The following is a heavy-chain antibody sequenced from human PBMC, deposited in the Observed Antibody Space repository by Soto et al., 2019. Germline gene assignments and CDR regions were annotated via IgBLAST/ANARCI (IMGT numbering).Heavy chain of an antibody. CDR2: INPNSGNI. J-gene: IGHJ4*02. D-gene: IGHD3-10*01. CDR1: VDAFTTYD. Sequence: SLNFSCKASVDAFTTYDSSRVRHATGHGLEWMGWINPNSGNIGYAQRFQGRVTMTRDPAIRTAYMEVSSLRSDDTAVYYCARSRASGSYYLLDYWGEGTLVTV. V-gene: IGHV1-8*01. CDR3: ARSRASGSYYLLDY.